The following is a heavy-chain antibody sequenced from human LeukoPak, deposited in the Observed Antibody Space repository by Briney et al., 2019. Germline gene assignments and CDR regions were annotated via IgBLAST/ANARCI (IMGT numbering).Heavy chain of an antibody. CDR1: GYSISSGYY. CDR2: IYYSGST. D-gene: IGHD3-22*01. CDR3: ARTYDSPGYYSPDYYYMDV. V-gene: IGHV4-61*05. Sequence: SETLSLTCTVSGYSISSGYYWGWIRQPPGKGLEWIGYIYYSGSTNYNPSLKSRVTISVDTSNNEFSLKLNSVTAADTAVYYCARTYDSPGYYSPDYYYMDVWGKGTTVTISS. J-gene: IGHJ6*03.